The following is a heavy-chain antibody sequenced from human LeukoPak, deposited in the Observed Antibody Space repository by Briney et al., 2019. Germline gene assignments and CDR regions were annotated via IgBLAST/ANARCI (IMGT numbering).Heavy chain of an antibody. D-gene: IGHD6-13*01. CDR2: INPNSGGT. CDR3: ARGRQQLVTASEYYFDY. J-gene: IGHJ4*02. Sequence: ASVKVSCKASGYTFTGYYMHWVRQAPEQGLECMGWINPNSGGTNYAQKLQGRVTMTRDTSISTAYMELSRLRSDDTAVYYCARGRQQLVTASEYYFDYWGQGTLVTVSS. CDR1: GYTFTGYY. V-gene: IGHV1-2*02.